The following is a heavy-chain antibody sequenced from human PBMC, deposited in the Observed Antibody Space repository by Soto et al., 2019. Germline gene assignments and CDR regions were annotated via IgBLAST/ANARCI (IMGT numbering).Heavy chain of an antibody. CDR2: IYLGGST. V-gene: IGHV4-34*01. Sequence: SETLSLTCAVYGGSFSCYYWSWIRQPPGKGLEWIGEIYLGGSTNYNPSLKSRVTISVDTSKSQFSLKLSSVTAADTAVYYCARGGGSYYLDYWGQETLVTVSS. CDR1: GGSFSCYY. J-gene: IGHJ4*02. D-gene: IGHD1-26*01. CDR3: ARGGGSYYLDY.